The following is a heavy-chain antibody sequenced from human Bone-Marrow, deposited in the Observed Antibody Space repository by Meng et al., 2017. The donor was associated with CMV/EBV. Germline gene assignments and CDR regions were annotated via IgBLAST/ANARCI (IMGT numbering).Heavy chain of an antibody. V-gene: IGHV3-7*01. Sequence: GGSLRLSCAASGFTFSSYWMSWVRQAPGKGLEWVANIKQDGSEKYYVDSVKGRFTISRDNAKNSLYLQMNSLRAEDTAVYYCARGGRGSGYYNYYYGMDVWGQGTTVTVSS. CDR2: IKQDGSEK. J-gene: IGHJ6*02. D-gene: IGHD3-3*01. CDR1: GFTFSSYW. CDR3: ARGGRGSGYYNYYYGMDV.